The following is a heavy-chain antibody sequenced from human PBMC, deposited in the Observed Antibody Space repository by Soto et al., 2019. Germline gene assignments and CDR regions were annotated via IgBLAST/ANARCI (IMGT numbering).Heavy chain of an antibody. J-gene: IGHJ3*02. CDR3: AHRGRGDYGDYDGDAFDI. V-gene: IGHV2-5*02. Sequence: QITLKESGPTLVKPTQTLTLTCTFSGFSLSTSGVGVGWIRQPPGKALEWLALIYWADDKRYSPSLKSRLTITKDTSKNQVVLTMTNMDPVDTATYYCAHRGRGDYGDYDGDAFDIWGQGTMVTVSS. CDR2: IYWADDK. D-gene: IGHD4-17*01. CDR1: GFSLSTSGVG.